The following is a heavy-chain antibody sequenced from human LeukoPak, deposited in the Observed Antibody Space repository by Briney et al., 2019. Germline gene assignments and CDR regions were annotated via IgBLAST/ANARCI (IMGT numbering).Heavy chain of an antibody. Sequence: PGGSLRLSCAASGFTFSNYNMNWVRQAPGKGLEWVGRIRSKTDGGTADYAAPVKDRIIISRDDSKNTLYLQMNSLKNEDTAVYYCTTGTYWGQGTLVTVSS. J-gene: IGHJ4*02. CDR3: TTGTY. V-gene: IGHV3-15*01. CDR1: GFTFSNYN. CDR2: IRSKTDGGTA.